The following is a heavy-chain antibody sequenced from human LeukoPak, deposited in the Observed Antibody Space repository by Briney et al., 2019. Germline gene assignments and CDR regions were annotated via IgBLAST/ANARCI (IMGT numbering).Heavy chain of an antibody. D-gene: IGHD3-3*01. CDR1: GFTFSSYG. Sequence: PGGSLRLSCAASGFTFSSYGMPWVRQAPGKGLEWVANIKQDGIEKNYVDSVKGRFTISRDNAKNSVYLQMNGLRVEDTAVYYCARDRPITIFGVVTLPWGQGTLVTVSS. CDR2: IKQDGIEK. J-gene: IGHJ5*01. CDR3: ARDRPITIFGVVTLP. V-gene: IGHV3-7*01.